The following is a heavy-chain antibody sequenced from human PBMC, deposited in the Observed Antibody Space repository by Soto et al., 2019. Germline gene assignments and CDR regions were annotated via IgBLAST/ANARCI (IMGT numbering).Heavy chain of an antibody. D-gene: IGHD3-22*01. CDR1: GYTFTSYY. V-gene: IGHV1-46*01. CDR3: ARAFYDDSSGYSDRPYYYYGLGV. Sequence: ASVKVSCKASGYTFTSYYMHWVRQAPGQGLEWMGIINPSGGSTSYAQKFQGRVTMTRDTSTSTVYMELNSLRAEDTAVYYCARAFYDDSSGYSDRPYYYYGLGVWGQGTTVTVSS. CDR2: INPSGGST. J-gene: IGHJ6*02.